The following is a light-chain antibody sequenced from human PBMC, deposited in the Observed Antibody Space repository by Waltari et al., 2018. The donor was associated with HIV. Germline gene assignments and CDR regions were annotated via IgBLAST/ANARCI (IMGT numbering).Light chain of an antibody. Sequence: DIVMTQSPDSLAVSLGERATINCKSSQSVLYSSNNKNYLAWYQQKSGQPPKLLIAWASTRESVVPDRFSGSGSGTDFTLTISSLQAEDVALYYCQQYYTTLFSFGPGTKVEIK. J-gene: IGKJ3*01. CDR2: WAS. CDR3: QQYYTTLFS. CDR1: QSVLYSSNNKNY. V-gene: IGKV4-1*01.